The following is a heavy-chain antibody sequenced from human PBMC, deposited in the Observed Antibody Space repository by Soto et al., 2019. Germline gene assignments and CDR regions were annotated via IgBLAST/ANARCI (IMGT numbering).Heavy chain of an antibody. CDR2: INYSGST. D-gene: IGHD2-2*01. V-gene: IGHV4-59*01. J-gene: IGHJ5*02. CDR3: ARYCSSTNSYGMYNWFVP. CDR1: GGSISSYY. Sequence: SETLSLTCTVSGGSISSYYWSWFRQPPGKGLEWIGYINYSGSTNYNPSLKSRVTISIDTFKNQFSLKLSFVTAVYTAVYYCARYCSSTNSYGMYNWFVPWGQGTLVTVSS.